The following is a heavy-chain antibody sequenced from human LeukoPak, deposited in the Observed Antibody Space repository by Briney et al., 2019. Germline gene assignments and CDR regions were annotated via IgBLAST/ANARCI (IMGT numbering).Heavy chain of an antibody. Sequence: PGGSLRLSCAASGFTFSSYAMSWVRQAPGKGLEWVSAISGSGGSTYYTDSVKGRFTISRDNSKNTLYLQMNSLRAEDTAVYYCAKAPMVRGVIISNWGQGTLVTVSS. D-gene: IGHD3-10*01. J-gene: IGHJ4*02. CDR1: GFTFSSYA. V-gene: IGHV3-23*01. CDR3: AKAPMVRGVIISN. CDR2: ISGSGGST.